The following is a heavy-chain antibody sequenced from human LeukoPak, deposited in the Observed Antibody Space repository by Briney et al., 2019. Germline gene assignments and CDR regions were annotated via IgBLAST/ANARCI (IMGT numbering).Heavy chain of an antibody. CDR1: GGSFSGYY. V-gene: IGHV4-34*01. CDR3: ARAYSSSWYMNWFDP. CDR2: INHSGST. J-gene: IGHJ5*02. Sequence: SETLSLTCAVYGGSFSGYYWSWIRQPPGKGLEWIGEINHSGSTNYNPSLNSRVTISVDTSKNQFSLKLSSVTAADTAVYYCARAYSSSWYMNWFDPWGQGTLVTVSS. D-gene: IGHD6-13*01.